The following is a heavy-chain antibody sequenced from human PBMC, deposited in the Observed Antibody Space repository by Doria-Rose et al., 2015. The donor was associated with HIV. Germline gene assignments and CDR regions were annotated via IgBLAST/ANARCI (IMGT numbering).Heavy chain of an antibody. CDR1: GFTFSNYA. CDR3: AKVTNYDVLTGYYYFDY. V-gene: IGHV3-23*01. CDR2: ISDSGYST. D-gene: IGHD3-9*01. Sequence: ASGFTFSNYAMSWVRQAPGKGLEWVSGISDSGYSTYYADSVKGQFTISRDNSKNTLYLQMNSLRVEDTAVYYCAKVTNYDVLTGYYYFDYWGQGTLVTVSS. J-gene: IGHJ4*02.